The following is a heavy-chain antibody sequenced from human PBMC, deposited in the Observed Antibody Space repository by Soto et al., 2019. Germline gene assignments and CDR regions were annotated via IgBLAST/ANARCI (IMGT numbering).Heavy chain of an antibody. CDR3: ARDQRYDFWSGYYRDYGMDV. D-gene: IGHD3-3*01. CDR1: GFTFSSYT. V-gene: IGHV3-21*01. J-gene: IGHJ6*02. Sequence: PGGSLRLSCAASGFTFSSYTMNWVRQAPGKGLEWVSSISSRSSYIYYADSVKGRFTISRDNAKISVYLQMNSLRAEDTAVYYCARDQRYDFWSGYYRDYGMDVWGQVTTVTVSS. CDR2: ISSRSSYI.